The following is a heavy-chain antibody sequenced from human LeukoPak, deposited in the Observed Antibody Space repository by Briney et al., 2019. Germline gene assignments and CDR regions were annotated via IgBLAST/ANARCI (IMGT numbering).Heavy chain of an antibody. V-gene: IGHV3-23*01. J-gene: IGHJ4*02. CDR2: ISGSGGST. CDR3: AKNPHYYAILTGYPKY. Sequence: GGSLRLSCAASGFTFSSYAMSWVRQAPGKGLEWVSAISGSGGSTYYADSVKGRFTISRDNSKNTLYLQMNSLRAEDTAVYYCAKNPHYYAILTGYPKYWGQGTLVTVSS. D-gene: IGHD3-9*01. CDR1: GFTFSSYA.